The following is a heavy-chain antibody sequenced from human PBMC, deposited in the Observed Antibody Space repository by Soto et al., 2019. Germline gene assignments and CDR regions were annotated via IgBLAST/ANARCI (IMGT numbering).Heavy chain of an antibody. V-gene: IGHV4-61*01. Sequence: SETLSLTCTVSGGSVSSGSYYWSWIRQPPGKGLEWIGYIYYSGSTNYNPSLKSRVTISVDTSKNQFSLKLSSATAADTAVYYCARDSDYCSSTSCYSYYFDYWGQGTLVTVSS. J-gene: IGHJ4*02. CDR1: GGSVSSGSYY. CDR2: IYYSGST. D-gene: IGHD2-2*01. CDR3: ARDSDYCSSTSCYSYYFDY.